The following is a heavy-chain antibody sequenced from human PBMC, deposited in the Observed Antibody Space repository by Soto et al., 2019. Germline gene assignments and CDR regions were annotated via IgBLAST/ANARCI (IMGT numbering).Heavy chain of an antibody. D-gene: IGHD1-1*01. CDR1: GGSVRAPDW. CDR3: ARVRQGCSANNCYFDP. CDR2: VHISGHS. V-gene: IGHV4-4*02. J-gene: IGHJ5*01. Sequence: SETLSLTCTLSGGSVRAPDWWNGVRQSPDKGLEWIAEVHISGHSNYNPSLRSRVSVSIDSSKNQFYLNLNSVTAVDTAIYYCARVRQGCSANNCYFDPWGQGTQVTVSS.